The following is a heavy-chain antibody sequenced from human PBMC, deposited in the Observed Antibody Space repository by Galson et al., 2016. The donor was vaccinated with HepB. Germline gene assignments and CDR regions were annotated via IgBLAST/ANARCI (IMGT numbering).Heavy chain of an antibody. J-gene: IGHJ6*02. CDR2: ISGYNGNT. V-gene: IGHV1-18*01. CDR3: ARYCSSTSCFTVNGDV. Sequence: SVKVSCKASGYTFTSYGISWVRQAPGQGLEWMGWISGYNGNTNYAQKFQGRITMTTDTSTNTAYMELRSLRSDDTAVFYCARYCSSTSCFTVNGDVWGQGTTVTVSS. D-gene: IGHD2-2*02. CDR1: GYTFTSYG.